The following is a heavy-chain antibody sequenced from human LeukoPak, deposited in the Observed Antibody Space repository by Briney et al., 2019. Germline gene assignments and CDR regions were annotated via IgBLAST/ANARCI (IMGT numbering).Heavy chain of an antibody. CDR2: ISWNSGSI. CDR1: GFTFDDYA. D-gene: IGHD3-3*01. J-gene: IGHJ4*02. Sequence: SLRLSCAASGFTFDDYAMHWVRQAPGKGLEWVSGISWNSGSIGYADSVKGRFTISRDNAKNSLYLQMNSLRAEDTALYYCAKDITDFWIGYYTGGYFDYWGQGTLVTVSS. CDR3: AKDITDFWIGYYTGGYFDY. V-gene: IGHV3-9*01.